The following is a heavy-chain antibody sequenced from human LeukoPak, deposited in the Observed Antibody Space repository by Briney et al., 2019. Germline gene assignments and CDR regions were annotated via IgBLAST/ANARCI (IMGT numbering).Heavy chain of an antibody. J-gene: IGHJ4*02. CDR2: ISGGSGTT. CDR3: ARVLGRNTWYSLGY. Sequence: TGGSLRLSSAASGFTFHNYAMQWVHQAPGKGLEWVSLISGGSGTTSYADSVKGRFTISRDNSKGSLYLQMNSLGTEDTALYYCARVLGRNTWYSLGYWGQGTLVTVSS. CDR1: GFTFHNYA. V-gene: IGHV3-43*02. D-gene: IGHD6-13*01.